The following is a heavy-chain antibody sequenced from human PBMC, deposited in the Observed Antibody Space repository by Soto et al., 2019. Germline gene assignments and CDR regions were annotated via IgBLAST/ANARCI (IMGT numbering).Heavy chain of an antibody. CDR1: GGTFSSYA. CDR3: AGDYFSSSTIYYFDY. CDR2: IIPIFGTA. D-gene: IGHD6-13*01. J-gene: IGHJ4*02. V-gene: IGHV1-69*13. Sequence: ASVKVSCKASGGTFSSYAISWVRQAPGQGLEWMGGIIPIFGTANYAQKFQGRVTITADESTSTAYMELSSLRSEDTAVYYCAGDYFSSSTIYYFDYWGQGTLVTVSS.